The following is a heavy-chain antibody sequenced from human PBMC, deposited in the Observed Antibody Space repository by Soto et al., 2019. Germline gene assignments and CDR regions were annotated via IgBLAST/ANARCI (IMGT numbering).Heavy chain of an antibody. Sequence: SETLFLTCPVYGGSFSCYYWSWIRQPPGKGLEWIGEINHSGSTNYNPSLKSRVTISVDTSKNQFSLKLSSVTAADTAVYYCARGDRYCXSTSCYMRLYYYYGMDVWGQGTTVTVSS. CDR3: ARGDRYCXSTSCYMRLYYYYGMDV. J-gene: IGHJ6*02. V-gene: IGHV4-34*01. CDR1: GGSFSCYY. D-gene: IGHD2-2*02. CDR2: INHSGST.